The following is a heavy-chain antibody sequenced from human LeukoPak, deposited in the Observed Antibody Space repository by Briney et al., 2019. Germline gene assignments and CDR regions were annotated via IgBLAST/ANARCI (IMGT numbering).Heavy chain of an antibody. D-gene: IGHD6-6*01. CDR3: ARIVAARKKGYYYYYYYMDV. Sequence: SETLSLTCTVSGGSISSSNYYWGWIRQPPGKGLEWIGSIYYSGSTYYNPSLKSRVTISVDTSKNQFSLKLSSVTAADTAVYYCARIVAARKKGYYYYYYYMDVWGKGTTVTVSS. CDR2: IYYSGST. J-gene: IGHJ6*03. CDR1: GGSISSSNYY. V-gene: IGHV4-39*07.